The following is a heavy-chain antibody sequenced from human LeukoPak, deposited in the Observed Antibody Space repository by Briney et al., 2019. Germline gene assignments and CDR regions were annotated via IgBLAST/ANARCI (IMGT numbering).Heavy chain of an antibody. Sequence: PGGSLRLSCAASGFSFSVYYMTWIRLAPGKGLEWVSFISGSSSYTNYADSVKGRFTISRDNAKKSLYLQMNSLRAEDTAVYYCARGDSGSYYFDYWGQGTLVTVSS. CDR2: ISGSSSYT. CDR3: ARGDSGSYYFDY. D-gene: IGHD1-26*01. J-gene: IGHJ4*02. V-gene: IGHV3-11*06. CDR1: GFSFSVYY.